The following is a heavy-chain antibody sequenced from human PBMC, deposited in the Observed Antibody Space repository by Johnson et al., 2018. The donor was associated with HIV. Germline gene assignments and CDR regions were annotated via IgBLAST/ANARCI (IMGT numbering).Heavy chain of an antibody. V-gene: IGHV3-33*08. CDR3: ARIAARPLDAFDI. CDR2: IRYDGSNK. D-gene: IGHD6-6*01. J-gene: IGHJ3*02. Sequence: VQVVESGGGVVQPGRSLRLSCAASGFTFSSYGMHWVRQAPGKGLEWVAFIRYDGSNKYYADSVKGRFTISRDNSKNTLYLQMNSLRAGDTAVYYCARIAARPLDAFDIWGPGTMVTVSS. CDR1: GFTFSSYG.